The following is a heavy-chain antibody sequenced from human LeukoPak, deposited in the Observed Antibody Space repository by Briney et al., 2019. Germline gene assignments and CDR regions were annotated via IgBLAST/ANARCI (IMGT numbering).Heavy chain of an antibody. D-gene: IGHD2-15*01. CDR1: GGSISSSSYY. CDR3: ARVLRGGTYYFDY. Sequence: PSETLSLTCTVSGGSISSSSYYWGWIRQPPGKGLEWIGNIFYSGTTYYNPSLMSRVTISVDTSKNQFPLKMRSVTAADTAVYYCARVLRGGTYYFDYWGQGTLVTVSS. J-gene: IGHJ4*02. V-gene: IGHV4-39*01. CDR2: IFYSGTT.